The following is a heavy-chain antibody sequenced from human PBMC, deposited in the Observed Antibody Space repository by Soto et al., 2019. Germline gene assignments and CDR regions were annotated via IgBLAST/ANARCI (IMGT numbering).Heavy chain of an antibody. J-gene: IGHJ4*02. D-gene: IGHD3-10*01. CDR2: ISGGGDGT. CDR3: AKDDGSGSYSDY. V-gene: IGHV3-23*01. Sequence: EVQLLESGGGLVQPGGSLRLSCAASGLTFSSYAMTWVRQAPGMGLEWVSLISGGGDGTYYADSVKGRFTISRDNSKNTLYLQMNSLRAEDTAVYYCAKDDGSGSYSDYWGQGSLVTVSS. CDR1: GLTFSSYA.